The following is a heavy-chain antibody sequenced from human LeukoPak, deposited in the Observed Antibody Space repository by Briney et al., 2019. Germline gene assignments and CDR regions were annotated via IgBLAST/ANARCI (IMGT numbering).Heavy chain of an antibody. CDR3: ARDRERDYGDYGF. CDR2: MNPNSGNT. V-gene: IGHV1-8*03. D-gene: IGHD4-17*01. Sequence: ASVKVSCKASGYTFTSYDINWVRQATGQGLEWMGWMNPNSGNTGYAQKFQGRVTITRNTSISTAYMELSSLRSEDTAVYYCARDRERDYGDYGFWGQGTLVTVSS. CDR1: GYTFTSYD. J-gene: IGHJ4*02.